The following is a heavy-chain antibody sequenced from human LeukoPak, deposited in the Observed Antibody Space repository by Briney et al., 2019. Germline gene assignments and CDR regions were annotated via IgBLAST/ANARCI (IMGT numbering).Heavy chain of an antibody. CDR3: ARYGMAAEGIWWFDP. V-gene: IGHV4-31*03. CDR2: IDHSGST. CDR1: GGSVSSGGYY. D-gene: IGHD6-13*01. Sequence: SQTLSLTCSVSGGSVSSGGYYWTWIRQHPGKGLEWIEEIDHSGSTQYNPSLKSRVTISLDTSKKQFSLKLTSLTAADTAFYYCARYGMAAEGIWWFDPWGQGTLVTVSS. J-gene: IGHJ5*02.